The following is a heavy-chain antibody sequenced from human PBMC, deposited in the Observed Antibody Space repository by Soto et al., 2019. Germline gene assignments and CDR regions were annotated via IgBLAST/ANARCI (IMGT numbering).Heavy chain of an antibody. CDR3: AYSRVVVAATASIDY. J-gene: IGHJ4*02. CDR2: INHSGST. D-gene: IGHD2-15*01. CDR1: GGSFSGYY. Sequence: QVQLQQWGAGLLKPSETLSLTCAVYGGSFSGYYWSWIRQPPGKGLEWIGEINHSGSTNYNPSLKSRVTISVDTSKNQFSLKLSSVTAADTAVYYCAYSRVVVAATASIDYWGQGTLVTVSS. V-gene: IGHV4-34*01.